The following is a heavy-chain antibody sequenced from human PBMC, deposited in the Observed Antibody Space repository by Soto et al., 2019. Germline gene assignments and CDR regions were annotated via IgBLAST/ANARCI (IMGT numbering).Heavy chain of an antibody. J-gene: IGHJ5*02. CDR2: IYYSGST. CDR1: GGSITSNW. CDR3: ARSVDP. V-gene: IGHV4-59*06. Sequence: PSETLSLTCAVSGGSITSNWWSWVRQPPGKGLEWIGYIYYSGSTYYNPSLKSRVTISVDTSKNQFSLKLSSVTAADTAVYYCARSVDPWGQGTLVTVSS.